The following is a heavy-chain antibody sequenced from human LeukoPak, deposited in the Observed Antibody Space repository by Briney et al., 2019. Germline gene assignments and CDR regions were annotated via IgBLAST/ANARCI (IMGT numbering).Heavy chain of an antibody. CDR2: IYVSGSI. J-gene: IGHJ5*01. Sequence: SETLSLTCTVSGGSISIGNYYWSWLRQHPGMGLEWIGYIYVSGSIHYNPSLRSRTTISVDTSKNQFSLRLTSVTVADTAVYYCARDRGRLSGWFDSWGRGVLVTVSS. D-gene: IGHD2/OR15-2a*01. V-gene: IGHV4-31*03. CDR3: ARDRGRLSGWFDS. CDR1: GGSISIGNYY.